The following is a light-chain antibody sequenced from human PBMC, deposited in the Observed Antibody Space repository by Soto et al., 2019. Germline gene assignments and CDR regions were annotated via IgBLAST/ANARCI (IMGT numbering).Light chain of an antibody. V-gene: IGKV1-5*01. CDR1: QTISTW. CDR3: QQYNSYSYT. CDR2: GAA. J-gene: IGKJ2*01. Sequence: DIPMTQSPSTLSASVGDRVTLTCRASQTISTWLAWYQQKPGKAPKLLIYGAASLQTGVPSRFSGSGSGTEFTLTISSLQHDDFATYYCQQYNSYSYTFGQGTKLEIK.